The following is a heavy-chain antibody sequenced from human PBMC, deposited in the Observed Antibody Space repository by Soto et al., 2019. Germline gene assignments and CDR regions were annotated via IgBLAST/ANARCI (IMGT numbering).Heavy chain of an antibody. CDR3: ARDRVPKSSGYFPFDY. CDR2: ISTFNGKT. J-gene: IGHJ4*02. V-gene: IGHV1-18*01. Sequence: QVQLVQSGAEVKKPGASVKVSCKASGYTFISYGISWVRQAPGQGLEWMGGISTFNGKTNYAQNVQGRATMTTDTSTTTAYMELRSLKSDDTAVYYCARDRVPKSSGYFPFDYWGQGTLVTVSS. CDR1: GYTFISYG. D-gene: IGHD3-22*01.